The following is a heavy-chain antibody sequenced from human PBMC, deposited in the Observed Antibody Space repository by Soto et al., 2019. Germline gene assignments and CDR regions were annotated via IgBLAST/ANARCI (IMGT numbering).Heavy chain of an antibody. CDR2: MSYDGSEK. J-gene: IGHJ6*02. CDR1: GFTFRNYG. D-gene: IGHD7-27*01. Sequence: QVQLVESGGGVVQPGRSLTLSCTASGFTFRNYGMHWVRQAPGKGLEWVAVMSYDGSEKYYADSAKGRFTISRDNSKNTLYLHMTSLGVEDTAVYYCAKVPSDLGYYYYGMDVWGQGTTVTVSS. V-gene: IGHV3-30*18. CDR3: AKVPSDLGYYYYGMDV.